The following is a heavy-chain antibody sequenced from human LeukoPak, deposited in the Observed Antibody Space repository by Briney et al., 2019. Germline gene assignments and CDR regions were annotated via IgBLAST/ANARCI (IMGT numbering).Heavy chain of an antibody. CDR1: GGSISSSSYY. D-gene: IGHD2-2*01. CDR3: ARSAGYCSSTSCNTHYFDY. Sequence: SETLSLTCTVSGGSISSSSYYWGWIRQPPGKGLEWIGSIYYSGSTYYNPSLKSRVTISVDTSKNQFSLKLSSVTAADTAVYYCARSAGYCSSTSCNTHYFDYWGQGTLVTVSS. CDR2: IYYSGST. J-gene: IGHJ4*02. V-gene: IGHV4-39*01.